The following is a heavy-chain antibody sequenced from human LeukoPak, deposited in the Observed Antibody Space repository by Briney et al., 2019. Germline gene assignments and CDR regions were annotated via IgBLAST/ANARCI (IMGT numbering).Heavy chain of an antibody. V-gene: IGHV4-59*01. CDR2: IYYSGST. J-gene: IGHJ4*02. CDR3: ARDASPGYSGYVFDY. D-gene: IGHD5-12*01. Sequence: SETLSLTCTVSGGSISSYYWSWIRQPPGKGLEWIGYIYYSGSTNYNPSLKSRVTISVDTSKNQFSLKLSSVTAADTAVYYCARDASPGYSGYVFDYWGQGTLVTVSS. CDR1: GGSISSYY.